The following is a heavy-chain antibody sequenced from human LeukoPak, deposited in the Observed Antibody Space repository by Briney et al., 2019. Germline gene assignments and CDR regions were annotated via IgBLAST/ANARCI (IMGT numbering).Heavy chain of an antibody. Sequence: SETLSLTCAVYGGSFSGNYWSWIRQPPGKGLEWIGLIYYSGSTSYNPSLKSRVTISLDTSKNYFSLKLTSVTAADTAVYYCARGDYYDSSGYYYHWGQGTLVTVSS. V-gene: IGHV4-34*01. CDR1: GGSFSGNY. J-gene: IGHJ5*02. CDR3: ARGDYYDSSGYYYH. D-gene: IGHD3-22*01. CDR2: IYYSGST.